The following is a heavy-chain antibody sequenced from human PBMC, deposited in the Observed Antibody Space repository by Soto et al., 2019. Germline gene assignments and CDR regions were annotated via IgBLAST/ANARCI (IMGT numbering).Heavy chain of an antibody. CDR1: GYTFTSYY. J-gene: IGHJ5*02. CDR3: ARDVRRPEWGGIADGNWFDP. V-gene: IGHV1-46*01. D-gene: IGHD6-13*01. CDR2: INPSGGST. Sequence: AASVKVSCKASGYTFTSYYMHWVRQAPGQGLEWMGIINPSGGSTSYAQKFQGRVTMTRDTSTSTVYMELSSLRSEDTAVYYCARDVRRPEWGGIADGNWFDPWGQGTLVTVSS.